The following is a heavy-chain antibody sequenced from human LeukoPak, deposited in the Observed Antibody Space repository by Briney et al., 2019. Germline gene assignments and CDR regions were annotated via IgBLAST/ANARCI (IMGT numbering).Heavy chain of an antibody. Sequence: GESLKISCKVSGYTFTSQWMGWVLQMPGKGLEWIVIIYPDDADTRYSPSFQGHVTISVDKSTDTAYLQWSSLKASDTAIYYCARVKGLTQDRLDPWGQGTLVTVSS. V-gene: IGHV5-51*01. CDR3: ARVKGLTQDRLDP. CDR1: GYTFTSQW. D-gene: IGHD2-15*01. J-gene: IGHJ5*02. CDR2: IYPDDADT.